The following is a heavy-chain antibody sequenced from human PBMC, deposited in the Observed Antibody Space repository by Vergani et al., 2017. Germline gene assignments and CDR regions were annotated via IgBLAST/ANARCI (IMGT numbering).Heavy chain of an antibody. J-gene: IGHJ3*02. V-gene: IGHV1-2*02. CDR3: ARVWTTVTFDAFDI. CDR1: GGTFSSYA. CDR2: INPNTGGT. Sequence: QVQLVQSGAEVKKPGSSVKVSCKASGGTFSSYAISWVRQAPGQGLEWMGWINPNTGGTNYAQKFQGRVTVTRDTSISTADMELSRLRSDDTAVYYCARVWTTVTFDAFDIWGQGTMVTVSS. D-gene: IGHD4-17*01.